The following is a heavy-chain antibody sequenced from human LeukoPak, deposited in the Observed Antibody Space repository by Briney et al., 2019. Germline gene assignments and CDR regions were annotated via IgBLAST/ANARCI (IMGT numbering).Heavy chain of an antibody. Sequence: GGSLRLSCAASGITFDDYTMHWVRQAPGKGLEWVSLISWDGGSTYYADSVKGRFTISRDNSKNSLYLQMNSLRTEDTALYYCAKDIGSGGPMDVWGKGTTVTVSS. D-gene: IGHD3-10*01. J-gene: IGHJ6*04. V-gene: IGHV3-43*01. CDR2: ISWDGGST. CDR3: AKDIGSGGPMDV. CDR1: GITFDDYT.